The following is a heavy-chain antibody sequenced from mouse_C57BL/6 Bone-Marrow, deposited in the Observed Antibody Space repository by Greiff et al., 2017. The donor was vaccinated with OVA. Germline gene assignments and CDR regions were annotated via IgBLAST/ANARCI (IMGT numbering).Heavy chain of an antibody. CDR2: IDPSDSYT. Sequence: PGAELVKPGASVKLSCKASGYTFTSYWMQWVKQRPGQGLEWIGEIDPSDSYTNYNQKFKGKATLTVDTSSSTAYMQRSSLTSEDSAVYYCARFITTADYWGQGTTLTVSS. D-gene: IGHD1-1*01. CDR1: GYTFTSYW. CDR3: ARFITTADY. V-gene: IGHV1-50*01. J-gene: IGHJ2*01.